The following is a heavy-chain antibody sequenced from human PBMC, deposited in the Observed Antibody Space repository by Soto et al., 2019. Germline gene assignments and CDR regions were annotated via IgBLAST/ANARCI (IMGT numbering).Heavy chain of an antibody. V-gene: IGHV1-3*04. CDR2: INTGKRDT. Sequence: ASVKVSCKASGYAFTSYGIHWVRQAPGQGLEWMGWINTGKRDTKYSQKFQGRVTITRDTSASTAYMELSSLRSEDTAVYYCARGGIVLVPAAPPDYYYYYGKDVWGQGTTVTVSS. CDR3: ARGGIVLVPAAPPDYYYYYGKDV. D-gene: IGHD2-2*01. J-gene: IGHJ6*02. CDR1: GYAFTSYG.